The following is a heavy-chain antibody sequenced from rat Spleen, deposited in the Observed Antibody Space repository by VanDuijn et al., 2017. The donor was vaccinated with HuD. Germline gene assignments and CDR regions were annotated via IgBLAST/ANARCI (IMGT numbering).Heavy chain of an antibody. Sequence: QVQLKESGPGLVQPSQTLSLTCTVSGFSLNNYGLIWVRQPPGKGLEWMGVIWGNGNANYNSPLKSRLSISRETSKSQVYLKMTSIQTEDTATYYFARADISAIYTDGIWGQGVMVTVSS. CDR2: IWGNGNA. V-gene: IGHV2-13*01. D-gene: IGHD1-2*01. CDR1: GFSLNNYG. J-gene: IGHJ2*01. CDR3: ARADISAIYTDGI.